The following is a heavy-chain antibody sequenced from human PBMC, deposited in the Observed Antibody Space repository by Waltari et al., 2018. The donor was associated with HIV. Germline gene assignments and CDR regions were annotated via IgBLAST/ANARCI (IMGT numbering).Heavy chain of an antibody. V-gene: IGHV4-39*01. D-gene: IGHD6-25*01. CDR1: VGSIRSSGDF. CDR3: ASGLPVRSVDL. CDR2: IYSSGTT. Sequence: QLQLQESGPRLVQSSETLSLTCSVPVGSIRSSGDFWVWIRQTPEKGLAWIGNIYSSGTTYFTPSLKRRLTISVHTSKNQLYLALNSRSAADTGLYCCASGLPVRSVDLGGQGTLVTVSS. J-gene: IGHJ5*02.